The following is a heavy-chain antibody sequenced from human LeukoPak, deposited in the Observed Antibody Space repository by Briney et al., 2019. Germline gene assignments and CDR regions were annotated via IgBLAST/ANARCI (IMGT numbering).Heavy chain of an antibody. D-gene: IGHD2-15*01. Sequence: GASVKVSCKASGYTFTGYYMHWVRQAPGQGLEWMGWINPNSGGTNYAQKFQGRVTMTRDTSISTAYMELSRLRSDDTAVYYCARGEEIRSYCSGGSCYDDAFDIWGQGTMVTVSS. CDR1: GYTFTGYY. J-gene: IGHJ3*02. V-gene: IGHV1-2*02. CDR3: ARGEEIRSYCSGGSCYDDAFDI. CDR2: INPNSGGT.